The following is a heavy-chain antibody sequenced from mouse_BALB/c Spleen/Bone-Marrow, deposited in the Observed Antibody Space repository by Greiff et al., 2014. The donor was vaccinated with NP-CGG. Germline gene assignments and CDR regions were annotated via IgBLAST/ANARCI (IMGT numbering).Heavy chain of an antibody. J-gene: IGHJ3*01. D-gene: IGHD2-4*01. CDR2: IDPANGNT. V-gene: IGHV14-3*02. CDR3: ARSGDYDKAWFAY. Sequence: VHVKQSGAELVKPGASVKLSCTASGFNIKDTYMHWVKQRPEQGLEWIGRIDPANGNTKYDPKFQAKATITPDTSSNTAYLQLSSLTSEDTAVYYCARSGDYDKAWFAYWGQGTLVTVSA. CDR1: GFNIKDTY.